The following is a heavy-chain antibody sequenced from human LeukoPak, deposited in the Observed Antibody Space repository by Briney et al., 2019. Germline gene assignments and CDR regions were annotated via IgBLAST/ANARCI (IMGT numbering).Heavy chain of an antibody. CDR2: ISGSRNNT. CDR3: AKWGCSGGSCYPFDY. V-gene: IGHV3-23*01. CDR1: GFTFSSYA. Sequence: HRGGSLRLSCAASGFTFSSYAMAWVRHAPGKGLEWVSAISGSRNNTYYADSVKGRFTISRDNSKNTLYLQMNSLRAEDTAIYYCAKWGCSGGSCYPFDYWGQGTLVTVSS. D-gene: IGHD2-15*01. J-gene: IGHJ4*02.